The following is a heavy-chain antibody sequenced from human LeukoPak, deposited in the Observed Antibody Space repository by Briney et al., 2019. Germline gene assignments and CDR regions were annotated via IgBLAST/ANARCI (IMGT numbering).Heavy chain of an antibody. CDR2: IYSGGST. D-gene: IGHD1-7*01. J-gene: IGHJ5*02. V-gene: IGHV3-66*01. Sequence: PGGSLRLSCAASGFTVSSSHMNWVRQAPGKGLEWVSVIYSGGSTYYADSVKGRFTISRDNSKNTLYLQMNSLRAEDTAVYYCARDSNFDWFDPWGQGTLVTVSS. CDR1: GFTVSSSH. CDR3: ARDSNFDWFDP.